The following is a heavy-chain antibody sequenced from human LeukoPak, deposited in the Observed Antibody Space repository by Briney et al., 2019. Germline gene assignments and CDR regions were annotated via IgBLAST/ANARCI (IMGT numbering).Heavy chain of an antibody. CDR3: ARQRTERITMVRGVIVDY. D-gene: IGHD3-10*01. J-gene: IGHJ4*02. Sequence: GESLKISCKGSGYIFTSYWIGWVRQMPGKGLEWMGIIYPGDSDTRYSPSFQGQVTISADKSISTAYLQWSSLKASDTAMYYCARQRTERITMVRGVIVDYWGQGTLVTVSS. V-gene: IGHV5-51*01. CDR1: GYIFTSYW. CDR2: IYPGDSDT.